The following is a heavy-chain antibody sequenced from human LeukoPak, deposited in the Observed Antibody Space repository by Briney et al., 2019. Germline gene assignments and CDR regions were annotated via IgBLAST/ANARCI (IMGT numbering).Heavy chain of an antibody. D-gene: IGHD3-22*01. CDR2: ISGSGGST. CDR1: GFTFSSYA. J-gene: IGHJ4*02. Sequence: GGSLRLSCAASGFTFSSYAMSWVRQAPGKGLEWVSAISGSGGSTYYADSVKGRFTISRDNSKNTLYLQMNSLRAEDTAVYYCAKDPIARYYYDGSGYFDYWGQGTLVTVSS. CDR3: AKDPIARYYYDGSGYFDY. V-gene: IGHV3-23*01.